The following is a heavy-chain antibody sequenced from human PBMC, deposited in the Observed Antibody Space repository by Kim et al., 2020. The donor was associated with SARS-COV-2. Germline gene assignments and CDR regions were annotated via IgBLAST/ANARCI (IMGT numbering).Heavy chain of an antibody. CDR2: IRGNGSSK. CDR1: GFTFSSYA. J-gene: IGHJ1*01. CDR3: AIRGVDYVGY. D-gene: IGHD3-10*01. Sequence: GGSLRLSCAASGFTFSSYAMHWVRQAPGKGLEWVAGIRGNGSSKYYADSVKGRFTISRDNSKNTLYLQMNSQRAEDTAAYYCAIRGVDYVGYWGWGAFVT. V-gene: IGHV3-30*03.